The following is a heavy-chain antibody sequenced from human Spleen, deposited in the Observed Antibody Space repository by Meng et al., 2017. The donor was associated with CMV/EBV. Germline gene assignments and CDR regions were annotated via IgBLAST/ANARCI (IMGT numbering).Heavy chain of an antibody. J-gene: IGHJ4*02. CDR3: ARAQILVMVAPGDY. Sequence: ASVKVSCKASGYTFTGYYIHWVRQAPGQGLEWMGWMNPNSGDTNYAQKFQGRVTMTRDTSISTAYMELSRLRSDDTAVYYCARAQILVMVAPGDYWGQGTLVTVSS. D-gene: IGHD2-21*01. CDR1: GYTFTGYY. V-gene: IGHV1-2*02. CDR2: MNPNSGDT.